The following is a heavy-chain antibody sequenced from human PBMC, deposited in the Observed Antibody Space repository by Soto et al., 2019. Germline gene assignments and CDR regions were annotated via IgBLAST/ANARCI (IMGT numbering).Heavy chain of an antibody. D-gene: IGHD4-17*01. CDR3: AKNKGGDDYFDF. J-gene: IGHJ4*02. V-gene: IGHV3-23*01. CDR1: GFTFSSYA. Sequence: GESLKISCAASGFTFSSYAMSWVRQAPGKGLEWVSAISGSGGSTYYADSVKGRFTISRDNSKNTLYRQMNSLRAEDTAVYYCAKNKGGDDYFDFWGQGTLVTVSS. CDR2: ISGSGGST.